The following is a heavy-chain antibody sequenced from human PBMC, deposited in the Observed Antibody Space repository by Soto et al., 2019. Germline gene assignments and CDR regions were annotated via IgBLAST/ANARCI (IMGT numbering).Heavy chain of an antibody. D-gene: IGHD2-8*02. V-gene: IGHV4-59*01. CDR2: VYYTGST. J-gene: IGHJ4*02. Sequence: TETLSLTCSVNGGSISRSYRSWIRQSPGKGLEWLGYVYYTGSTNYSPSLRGRVSISVDTSKNEFSLRLSSVTAADTAEYFCERRVARPGAQTDYWCPGT. CDR3: ERRVARPGAQTDY. CDR1: GGSISRSY.